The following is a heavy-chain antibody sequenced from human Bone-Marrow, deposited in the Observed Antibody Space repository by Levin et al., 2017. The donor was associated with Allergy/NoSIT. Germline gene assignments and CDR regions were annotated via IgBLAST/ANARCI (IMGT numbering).Heavy chain of an antibody. Sequence: SCAASGFTFSSSAMSWVRQAPGKGLEWVSAASGSGANTYYADSVKGRFTISKDNSKNTLDLQMSSLRAEDTALYYCAKDRGLGGGSVFDYWGQGILVAVSS. V-gene: IGHV3-23*01. CDR1: GFTFSSSA. CDR2: ASGSGANT. D-gene: IGHD4-23*01. J-gene: IGHJ4*02. CDR3: AKDRGLGGGSVFDY.